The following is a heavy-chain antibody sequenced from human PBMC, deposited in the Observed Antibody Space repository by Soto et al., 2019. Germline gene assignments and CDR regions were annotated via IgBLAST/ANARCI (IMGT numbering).Heavy chain of an antibody. CDR3: SRSLDS. J-gene: IGHJ4*02. Sequence: PGRSLRLSCAASGFTFSSFWMDWVRQAPGKGLEWVANISPDGSEKHYVDSVKGRFTISRDNAKNSLYLQMSSLTAEDSALYYCSRSLDSWGQGTRVTVSS. V-gene: IGHV3-7*01. CDR2: ISPDGSEK. CDR1: GFTFSSFW.